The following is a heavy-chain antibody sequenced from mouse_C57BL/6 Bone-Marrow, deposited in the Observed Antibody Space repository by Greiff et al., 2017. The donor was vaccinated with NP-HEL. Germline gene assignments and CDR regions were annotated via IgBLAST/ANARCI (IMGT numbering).Heavy chain of an antibody. Sequence: VQLQQSGAELVRPGTSVKVSCKASGYAFTNYLIEWVKQRPGQGLEWIGVINPGSGGTNYNEKFKGKATLTADKSSSTAYMQLSSLTSEDSAVYFGARGTVVATKGYWGQGTTLTVSS. D-gene: IGHD1-1*01. CDR1: GYAFTNYL. V-gene: IGHV1-54*01. CDR2: INPGSGGT. J-gene: IGHJ2*01. CDR3: ARGTVVATKGY.